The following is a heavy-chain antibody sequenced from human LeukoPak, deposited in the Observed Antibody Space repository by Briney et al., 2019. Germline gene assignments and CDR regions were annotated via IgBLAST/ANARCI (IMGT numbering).Heavy chain of an antibody. CDR3: ARGDTYYYDSSGYWMRAFDI. CDR1: GFTFSSYW. Sequence: PGGSLRLSCAASGFTFSSYWMSWVRQAPGKGLEWVAVIWYDGSNKYYADSVKGRFTISRDNSKNTLYLQMNSLRAEDTAVYYCARGDTYYYDSSGYWMRAFDIWGQGTMVTVSS. J-gene: IGHJ3*02. D-gene: IGHD3-22*01. V-gene: IGHV3-33*08. CDR2: IWYDGSNK.